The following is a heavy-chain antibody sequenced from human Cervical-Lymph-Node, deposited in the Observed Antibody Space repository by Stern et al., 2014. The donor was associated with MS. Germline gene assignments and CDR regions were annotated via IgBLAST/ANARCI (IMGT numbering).Heavy chain of an antibody. CDR3: AKALSSGYLFGFDP. CDR2: IVGCGGST. D-gene: IGHD3-22*01. J-gene: IGHJ5*02. CDR1: GFTFSSYA. Sequence: EVHLVESGGGLVQPGGSLRLSCAASGFTFSSYAMSWVRQAPGKGLEWVSVIVGCGGSTYCADSVKGRFTISRDNSKNTLYLQMNSLRAEDTAVYYCAKALSSGYLFGFDPWGQGTLVTVSS. V-gene: IGHV3-23*04.